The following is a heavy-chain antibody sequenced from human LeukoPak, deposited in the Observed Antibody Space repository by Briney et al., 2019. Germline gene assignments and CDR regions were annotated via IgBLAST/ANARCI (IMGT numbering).Heavy chain of an antibody. CDR2: ISGSGGNT. V-gene: IGHV3-23*01. J-gene: IGHJ4*02. CDR1: GFTFSSYA. Sequence: PGGSLRLSCAASGFTFSSYAMSWVRQAPGKGLEWVSAISGSGGNTYYADSVKGRFTISRDNSKNTLYLQMNSLRAEDTAVYYCAKGLGLLWFGELIPFDYWGQGTLVTVSS. CDR3: AKGLGLLWFGELIPFDY. D-gene: IGHD3-10*01.